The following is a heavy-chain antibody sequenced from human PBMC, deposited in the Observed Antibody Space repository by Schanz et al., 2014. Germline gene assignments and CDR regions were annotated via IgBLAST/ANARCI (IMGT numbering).Heavy chain of an antibody. CDR2: INPNTGGT. Sequence: QVQLVQSGAEVKNPGASVKVSCKASGYTFINSDINWVRQAAGQGLEWMGRINPNTGGTQYAQKFQGRVTMTTAKSISTVYMELSRLRSDDTAVYYCARVRSEDYGGMDVWGQGTTVTVSS. CDR3: ARVRSEDYGGMDV. J-gene: IGHJ6*02. CDR1: GYTFINSD. V-gene: IGHV1-2*06.